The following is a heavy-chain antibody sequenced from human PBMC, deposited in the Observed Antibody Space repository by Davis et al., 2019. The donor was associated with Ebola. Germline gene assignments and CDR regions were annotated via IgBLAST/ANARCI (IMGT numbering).Heavy chain of an antibody. J-gene: IGHJ4*02. Sequence: ASVKVSCKASGYTFTSYGITWVRQAPGQGLEWMGWINPHNGNTNYAQNVQGRVTMTTDTSTSTTYMEVGSLKSDDTAVYYCARAQFPTTSDHWGQGTLVTVSS. CDR2: INPHNGNT. CDR1: GYTFTSYG. CDR3: ARAQFPTTSDH. D-gene: IGHD1-1*01. V-gene: IGHV1-18*04.